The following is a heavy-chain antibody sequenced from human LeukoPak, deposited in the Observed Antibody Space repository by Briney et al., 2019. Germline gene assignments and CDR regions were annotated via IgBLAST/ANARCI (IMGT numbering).Heavy chain of an antibody. CDR3: ARVTSSSSNPYYYYYYYIDV. V-gene: IGHV4-39*07. CDR1: GGSISSSSYY. CDR2: IYYSGST. Sequence: SETLSLTCTVSGGSISSSSYYWGWIRQPPGKGLEWIGSIYYSGSTYYNPSLKSRVTISVDTSKNQFSLKLSSVTAADTAVYYCARVTSSSSNPYYYYYYYIDVWGKGTTVTVSS. D-gene: IGHD6-6*01. J-gene: IGHJ6*03.